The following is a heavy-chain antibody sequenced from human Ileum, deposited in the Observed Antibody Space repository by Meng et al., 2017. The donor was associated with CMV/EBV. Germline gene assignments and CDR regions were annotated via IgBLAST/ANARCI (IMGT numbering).Heavy chain of an antibody. CDR1: GFTFSDYA. D-gene: IGHD2-2*01. Sequence: GGSLRLSCAASGFTFSDYAMSWVRQAPGKGLEWVSSISGIADYKYYADSVKGRLTISSDNSKTPLYLQMNSLRVEDTAIYFCVKGWVVPGAVGGHIGNWGQGTLVTVSS. CDR3: VKGWVVPGAVGGHIGN. J-gene: IGHJ4*02. CDR2: ISGIADYK. V-gene: IGHV3-23*01.